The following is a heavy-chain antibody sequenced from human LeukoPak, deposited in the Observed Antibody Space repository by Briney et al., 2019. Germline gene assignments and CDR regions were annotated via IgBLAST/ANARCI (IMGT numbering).Heavy chain of an antibody. J-gene: IGHJ4*02. D-gene: IGHD6-13*01. V-gene: IGHV3-7*03. CDR1: GITFSLYW. Sequence: GGSLRLSCAASGITFSLYWMNWVRQTPGKGLECVANIKQDGSETYYVDSVKGRFTISRDNSKNTLYLQMNSLRAEDTAVYYCARDSIAAAEDYWGQGTLVTVSS. CDR2: IKQDGSET. CDR3: ARDSIAAAEDY.